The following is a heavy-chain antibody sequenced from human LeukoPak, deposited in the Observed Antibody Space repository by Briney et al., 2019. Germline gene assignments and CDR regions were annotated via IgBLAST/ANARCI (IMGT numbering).Heavy chain of an antibody. CDR1: GCSLTELS. Sequence: ASVKVPCKVFGCSLTELSMHWVRQAPGKGLEWMGGFDPEDGEIIYAQKFQGRVTMTEDTSTDTAYMELSSLRSEDTAVYYCADQVGATRDLDYWGQGTLVTVSS. D-gene: IGHD1-26*01. CDR2: FDPEDGEI. J-gene: IGHJ4*02. V-gene: IGHV1-24*01. CDR3: ADQVGATRDLDY.